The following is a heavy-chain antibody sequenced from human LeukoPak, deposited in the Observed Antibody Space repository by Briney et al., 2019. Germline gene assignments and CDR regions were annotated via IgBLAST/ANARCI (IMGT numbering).Heavy chain of an antibody. CDR1: GGTFSSSA. D-gene: IGHD3-3*01. Sequence: GASVKVSCKASGGTFSSSAISWGRQAPGQGLEWLGWINPNSGGTNYAQKFQGRVTMTRDTSVSTAYMELSRLRSDDTAVYYCATSFGPGYELSFWGQGTLVTVSS. V-gene: IGHV1-2*02. CDR3: ATSFGPGYELSF. CDR2: INPNSGGT. J-gene: IGHJ4*02.